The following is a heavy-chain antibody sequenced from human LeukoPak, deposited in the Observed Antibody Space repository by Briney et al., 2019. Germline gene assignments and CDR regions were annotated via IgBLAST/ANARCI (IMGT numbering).Heavy chain of an antibody. Sequence: SETLSLTCTVSGGSISSSSYYWGWIRQPPGKGLEWIGSIYYSGSTYYNPSLKSRVTISVDTSKNQFSLKLSSVTAADTAVYYCARAKEGDITMIVVASFDYWGQGTLVTVSS. CDR1: GGSISSSSYY. J-gene: IGHJ4*02. V-gene: IGHV4-39*07. CDR3: ARAKEGDITMIVVASFDY. D-gene: IGHD3-22*01. CDR2: IYYSGST.